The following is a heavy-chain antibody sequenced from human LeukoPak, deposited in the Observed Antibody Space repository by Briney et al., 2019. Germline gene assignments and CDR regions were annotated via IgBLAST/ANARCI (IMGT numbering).Heavy chain of an antibody. Sequence: GGSLRLSCAASGFTFSSYAMSWVRQAPGKGLVWVSRINTDGSSTCYADSVKGRFTISRDNAKNTLYLQMNSLRAEDTAVYYCARLRGPYDSRYFDYWGQGTLVTVSS. CDR2: INTDGSST. CDR3: ARLRGPYDSRYFDY. V-gene: IGHV3-74*01. CDR1: GFTFSSYA. J-gene: IGHJ4*02. D-gene: IGHD3-22*01.